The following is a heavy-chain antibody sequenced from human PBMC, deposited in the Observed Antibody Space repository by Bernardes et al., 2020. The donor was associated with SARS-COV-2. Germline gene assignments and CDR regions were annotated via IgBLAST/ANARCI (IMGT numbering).Heavy chain of an antibody. V-gene: IGHV3-23*01. D-gene: IGHD6-13*01. CDR1: GFTFSNYA. CDR3: AKELAYGSSWRDYSYYFGMDV. CDR2: ISGPGRT. Sequence: GGPLRLTCAASGFTFSNYAMSWVRQAPGKGLEWVSDISGPGRTYYADSVRGRFTISRDNSKNTLYLEMNSLRVEDTAVYYCAKELAYGSSWRDYSYYFGMDVWGQGTTVTVSS. J-gene: IGHJ6*02.